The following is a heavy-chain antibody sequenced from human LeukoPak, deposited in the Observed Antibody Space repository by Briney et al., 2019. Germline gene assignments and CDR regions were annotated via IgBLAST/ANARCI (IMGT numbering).Heavy chain of an antibody. CDR1: GFTFRSYA. CDR2: ISGTGGST. V-gene: IGHV3-23*01. CDR3: AKDSTDLLWFGELSIGGMDV. D-gene: IGHD3-10*01. J-gene: IGHJ6*02. Sequence: PGGSLRLSCGTSGFTFRSYAMSWVRQAPGKGLNWVPGISGTGGSTYYADSVKGRFTVSRDNSKNTLYLQMNSLRVEDTAVYYCAKDSTDLLWFGELSIGGMDVWGQGTTVTVSS.